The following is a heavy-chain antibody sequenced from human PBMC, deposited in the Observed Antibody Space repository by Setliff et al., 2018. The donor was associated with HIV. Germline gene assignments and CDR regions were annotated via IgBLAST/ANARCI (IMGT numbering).Heavy chain of an antibody. D-gene: IGHD2-15*01. V-gene: IGHV1-69*13. CDR2: FLAVLRKP. Sequence: ASVKVSCKPSGYTFTNYDINWVRQAAGQGLEWMGDFLAVLRKPTYAQKFQGRLTIIADESTSTAYMELSDLRSEDTAVYYCASPRSAGTYQGAFYYFLDVWGRGTTVTVSS. J-gene: IGHJ6*03. CDR1: GYTFTNYD. CDR3: ASPRSAGTYQGAFYYFLDV.